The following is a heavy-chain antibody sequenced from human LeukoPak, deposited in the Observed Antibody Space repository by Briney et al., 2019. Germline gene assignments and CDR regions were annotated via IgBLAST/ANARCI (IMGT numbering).Heavy chain of an antibody. Sequence: SGPTLVKPTQTLTLTCTFSGFSLSTSGVGVGWIRQPPGKALEWLALIYWDDDKRYSPSLKSRLTITKDTSKNQVVLTMTNMDPVDTATYYRAHRRITMVRGVIGFDYWGQGTLVTVSS. V-gene: IGHV2-5*02. CDR3: AHRRITMVRGVIGFDY. CDR2: IYWDDDK. CDR1: GFSLSTSGVG. J-gene: IGHJ4*02. D-gene: IGHD3-10*01.